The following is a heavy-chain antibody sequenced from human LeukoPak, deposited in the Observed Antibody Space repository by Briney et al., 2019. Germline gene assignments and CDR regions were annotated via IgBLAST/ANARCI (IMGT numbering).Heavy chain of an antibody. CDR2: ISAYNGNT. Sequence: ASVKVSCKASGHTFTSYGISWVRQAPGQGLEWMGWISAYNGNTNYAQKLQGRVTMTTDTSTSTAYMELRSLRSDDTAVYYCARAYSVLGATPFDYWGQGTLVTVSS. CDR1: GHTFTSYG. CDR3: ARAYSVLGATPFDY. D-gene: IGHD1-26*01. J-gene: IGHJ4*02. V-gene: IGHV1-18*01.